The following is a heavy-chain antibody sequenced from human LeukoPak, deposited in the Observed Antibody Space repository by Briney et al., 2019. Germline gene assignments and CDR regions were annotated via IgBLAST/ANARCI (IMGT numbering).Heavy chain of an antibody. D-gene: IGHD6-13*01. J-gene: IGHJ4*02. CDR3: ARSQSSSLIDY. V-gene: IGHV3-33*01. Sequence: GGSLRLSCAASGFPFSSYGIHWVRQAPGKGQEWVAVIWYDGSTKYYADSVKGRFTISRDNSKNTLYLQMNSLRAEDTAVYFCARSQSSSLIDYWGLGTLVTVSS. CDR2: IWYDGSTK. CDR1: GFPFSSYG.